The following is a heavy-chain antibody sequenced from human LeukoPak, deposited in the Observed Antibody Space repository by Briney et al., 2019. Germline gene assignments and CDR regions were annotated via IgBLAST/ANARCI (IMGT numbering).Heavy chain of an antibody. CDR3: ARGATFNYDFWSGYYIPNWFDP. CDR2: MNPNSGNR. Sequence: GASVKVSCKSSGYTFTSYDINWVRQATGQGLEWVGWMNPNSGNRGYAQKFQGRVTITRNTYISTAYMELSSLRSEDTAVYYCARGATFNYDFWSGYYIPNWFDPWGQGTLVTVSS. J-gene: IGHJ5*02. CDR1: GYTFTSYD. V-gene: IGHV1-8*03. D-gene: IGHD3-3*01.